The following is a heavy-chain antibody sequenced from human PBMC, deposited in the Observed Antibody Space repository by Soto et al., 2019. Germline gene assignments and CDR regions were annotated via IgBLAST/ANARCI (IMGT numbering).Heavy chain of an antibody. J-gene: IGHJ4*02. D-gene: IGHD1-1*01. Sequence: EVRLVESGGGLVKPGGSLRLSCAASGLPFSQAWMSWVRQAPGKGLEWVGRIKHEGTTAYAAPVKDRFTISSDDSHNMAYLQMDSLKTEDTAVYYCSTDEADHGNDGDFDYWGQGTLVTVSS. CDR3: STDEADHGNDGDFDY. V-gene: IGHV3-15*01. CDR1: GLPFSQAW. CDR2: IKHEGTT.